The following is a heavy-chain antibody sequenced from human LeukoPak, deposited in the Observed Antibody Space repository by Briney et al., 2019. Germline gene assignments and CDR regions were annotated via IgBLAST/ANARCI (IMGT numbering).Heavy chain of an antibody. V-gene: IGHV6-1*01. D-gene: IGHD1-26*01. CDR1: GDSVSSNGAA. Sequence: SQTLSLTCDISGDSVSSNGAAWNWIRQSPSRGLEWLGRTYYRSKWYNDYAVSLESRMTINADTSKNHFSLQLNSVTPDDTAVYYCARSGGTASGNYGRATLDYWGQGTLVTVSS. J-gene: IGHJ4*02. CDR2: TYYRSKWYN. CDR3: ARSGGTASGNYGRATLDY.